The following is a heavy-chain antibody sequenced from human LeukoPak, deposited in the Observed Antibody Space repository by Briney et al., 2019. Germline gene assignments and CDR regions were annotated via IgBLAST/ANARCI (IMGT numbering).Heavy chain of an antibody. CDR3: ARQDPYSSGWDYYYYMDV. J-gene: IGHJ6*03. CDR2: IYYSGST. Sequence: SETLSLTCTVSGGSISSSSYYWGWIRQPPGKGLEWIGSIYYSGSTYYNPSLKSRVTISVDTSKNQFSLKLSSVTAADTAVYYCARQDPYSSGWDYYYYMDVWGKGTTVTISS. CDR1: GGSISSSSYY. D-gene: IGHD6-19*01. V-gene: IGHV4-39*01.